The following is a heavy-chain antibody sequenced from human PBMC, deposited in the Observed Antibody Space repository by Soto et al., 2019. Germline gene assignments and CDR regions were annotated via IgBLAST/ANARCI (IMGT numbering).Heavy chain of an antibody. D-gene: IGHD1-26*01. J-gene: IGHJ4*02. CDR1: VFTFSSYA. V-gene: IGHV3-23*01. CDR2: ISGSGGST. Sequence: QTGGSLRLSCAASVFTFSSYAMSWVRQAPGKGLEWVSAISGSGGSTYYADSVKGRFTISRDNSKNTLYLQMNSLRAEDTAVYYCAKGVFFIVGATHFDYWGQGTLVTVSS. CDR3: AKGVFFIVGATHFDY.